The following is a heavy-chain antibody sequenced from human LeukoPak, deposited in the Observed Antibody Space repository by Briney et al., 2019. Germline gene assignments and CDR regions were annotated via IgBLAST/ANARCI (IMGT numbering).Heavy chain of an antibody. J-gene: IGHJ3*01. CDR1: GCSITSYS. V-gene: IGHV4-59*01. D-gene: IGHD3-3*01. Sequence: PSETLSPTSTVDGCSITSYSSGWVRQPPGKGLEWIGYIYYSGSTKYKPSLKSRVTISVETSKNQFSLKLSSVTAADTALYYCAKVRFLYAMDVWGRGTMVTVSS. CDR3: AKVRFLYAMDV. CDR2: IYYSGST.